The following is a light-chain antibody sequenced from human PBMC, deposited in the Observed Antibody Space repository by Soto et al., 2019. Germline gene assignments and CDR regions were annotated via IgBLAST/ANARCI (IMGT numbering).Light chain of an antibody. CDR1: QSVSSN. V-gene: IGKV3-15*01. CDR2: GAS. J-gene: IGKJ1*01. CDR3: QQYNKWPRGT. Sequence: DIVLTQSPATLSVSPGERATLSCRTSQSVSSNLAWYQQKPGQAPRLLIYGASTRPTGIPARFSGTGSGTEFTLTISSLQSEDFAVYYCQQYNKWPRGTFGQGTKVDIK.